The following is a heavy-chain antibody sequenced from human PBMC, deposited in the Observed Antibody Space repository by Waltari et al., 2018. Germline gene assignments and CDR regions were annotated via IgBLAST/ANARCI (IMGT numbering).Heavy chain of an antibody. V-gene: IGHV4-61*09. CDR2: IYTSGST. J-gene: IGHJ5*02. Sequence: QVQLQESGLGLVKPSQTLSLTCTVSGDSISSGSYYWSWIRQPAGKGLEWIGYIYTSGSTNYNPALKSRVTIAVDTSKNQFSLKLSSVTAADTAVYYCASSPYSGSYAIDPWGQGTLVTVSS. CDR1: GDSISSGSYY. CDR3: ASSPYSGSYAIDP. D-gene: IGHD1-26*01.